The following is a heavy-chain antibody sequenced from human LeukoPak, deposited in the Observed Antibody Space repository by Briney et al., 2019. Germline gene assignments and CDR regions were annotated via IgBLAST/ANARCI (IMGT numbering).Heavy chain of an antibody. CDR1: GGSISSYY. CDR3: ASSPLAAADPYYFDY. V-gene: IGHV4-4*09. J-gene: IGHJ4*02. D-gene: IGHD6-13*01. CDR2: IYTSGST. Sequence: SETLTLTCTVSGGSISSYYWSWIRQPPGKGLEWIGYIYTSGSTNYNPSLKSRVTISVDTSKNQFSLKLSPVTAADTAVYYCASSPLAAADPYYFDYWGQGTLVTVSS.